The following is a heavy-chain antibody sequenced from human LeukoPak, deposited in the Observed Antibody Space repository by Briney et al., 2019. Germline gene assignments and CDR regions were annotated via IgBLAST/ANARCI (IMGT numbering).Heavy chain of an antibody. Sequence: SETLSLTCTVSGGSISSSSYYWGWIRQPPGMGLEWIGSIYYSGSTYYNPSLKSRVTISVDTSKNQFSLKLSSVTAADTAVYYCAMETVITTLDYWGQGTLVTVSS. CDR3: AMETVITTLDY. CDR1: GGSISSSSYY. CDR2: IYYSGST. V-gene: IGHV4-39*01. D-gene: IGHD3-22*01. J-gene: IGHJ4*02.